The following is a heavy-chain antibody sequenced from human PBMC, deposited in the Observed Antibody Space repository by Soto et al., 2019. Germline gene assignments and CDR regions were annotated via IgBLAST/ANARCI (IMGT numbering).Heavy chain of an antibody. D-gene: IGHD1-26*01. CDR3: ARDSGIAGPSGHLDY. Sequence: QVQLVQSGAEVKEPGASVKVSCKASGYTFTTHVMHWVRQAPGQRLEWMGWVNGGNGNTKYSQKFQDRVTITRDTPATTAYMELSRLTSKDKAVYYCARDSGIAGPSGHLDYWAQGTLVTVPS. V-gene: IGHV1-3*01. CDR2: VNGGNGNT. CDR1: GYTFTTHV. J-gene: IGHJ4*02.